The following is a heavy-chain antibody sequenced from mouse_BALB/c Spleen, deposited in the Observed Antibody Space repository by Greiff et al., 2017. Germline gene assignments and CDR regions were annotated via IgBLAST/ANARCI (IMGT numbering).Heavy chain of an antibody. CDR2: IWTGGGT. CDR1: GFSLTSYD. Sequence: VKLQESGPGLVAPSQSLSITCTVSGFSLTSYDISWIRQPPGKGLEWLGVIWTGGGTNYNSAFMSRLSISKDNSKSQVFLKMNSLQTDDTAIYYCVRGRYYAMDYWGQGTSVTVSS. J-gene: IGHJ4*01. CDR3: VRGRYYAMDY. V-gene: IGHV2-9-2*01.